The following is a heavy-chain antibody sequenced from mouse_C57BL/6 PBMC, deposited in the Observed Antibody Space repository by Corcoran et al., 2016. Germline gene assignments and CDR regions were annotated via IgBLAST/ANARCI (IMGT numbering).Heavy chain of an antibody. Sequence: EGQLRQSGPELVNPGASVKISCKASGYTFTDYYMNWVKQSNGKSIEWIGDINPNNGGTSYNQKFKGKATLTVEKSSSTAYMELRSLTSEDSAVYYGARRDGYPYALDYWGQGTSVTVSS. J-gene: IGHJ4*01. V-gene: IGHV1-26*01. CDR2: INPNNGGT. CDR3: ARRDGYPYALDY. D-gene: IGHD2-3*01. CDR1: GYTFTDYY.